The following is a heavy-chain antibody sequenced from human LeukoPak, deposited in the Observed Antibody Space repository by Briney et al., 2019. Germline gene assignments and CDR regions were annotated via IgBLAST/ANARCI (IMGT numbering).Heavy chain of an antibody. J-gene: IGHJ6*03. V-gene: IGHV4-61*02. D-gene: IGHD3/OR15-3a*01. Sequence: PSETLSLTCTVSGGSISSGSYYWSWIRQPAGKGLEWIGRIYTSGSTNYNPSLKSRVTISVDMSKNQFSLKLSSVTAADTAVYYCARVPPFGPPGEYMDVWGKGTTVTVSS. CDR3: ARVPPFGPPGEYMDV. CDR1: GGSISSGSYY. CDR2: IYTSGST.